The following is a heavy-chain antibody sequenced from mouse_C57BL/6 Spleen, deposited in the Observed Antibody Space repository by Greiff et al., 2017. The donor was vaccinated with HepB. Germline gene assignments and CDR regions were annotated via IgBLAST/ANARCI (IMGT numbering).Heavy chain of an antibody. V-gene: IGHV1-69*01. CDR1: GYTFTSYW. CDR2: IDPSDSYT. Sequence: QVQLKQPGAELVMPGASVKLSCKASGYTFTSYWMHWVKQRPGQGLEWIGEIDPSDSYTNYNQKFKGKSTLTVDKSSSTAYMQLSSLTSEDSAVYYCARLTAQARGYWGQGTTLTVSS. D-gene: IGHD3-2*02. CDR3: ARLTAQARGY. J-gene: IGHJ2*01.